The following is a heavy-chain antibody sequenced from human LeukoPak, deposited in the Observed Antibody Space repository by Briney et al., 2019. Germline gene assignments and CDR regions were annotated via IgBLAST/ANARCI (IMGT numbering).Heavy chain of an antibody. V-gene: IGHV3-7*03. D-gene: IGHD2-8*02. J-gene: IGHJ4*02. CDR2: INKDGSEK. Sequence: GGSLRLSCVVSRLTFSGYWMRWVRQAPGKGLEWVAAINKDGSEKRYVDSVEGRFTISRDNARNLVYLQMTSLGAEDTAVYYCATYTQHFGAPGGADYWGLGALVTVSS. CDR1: RLTFSGYW. CDR3: ATYTQHFGAPGGADY.